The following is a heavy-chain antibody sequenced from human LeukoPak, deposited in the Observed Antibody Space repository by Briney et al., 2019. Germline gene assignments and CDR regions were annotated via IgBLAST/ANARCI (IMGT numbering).Heavy chain of an antibody. CDR2: MDKETNLYAT. V-gene: IGHV3-73*01. CDR1: GFSFSDSA. D-gene: IGHD1-26*01. CDR3: TRDSGTYNWFDP. Sequence: GGSLKLSCVASGFSFSDSAIHWVRLSSGKGLEWIGHMDKETNLYATALAASVKGRFTVSRDDSKNTAYLHMNSLKTEDTALYYSTRDSGTYNWFDPWGQGTLVTVSS. J-gene: IGHJ5*02.